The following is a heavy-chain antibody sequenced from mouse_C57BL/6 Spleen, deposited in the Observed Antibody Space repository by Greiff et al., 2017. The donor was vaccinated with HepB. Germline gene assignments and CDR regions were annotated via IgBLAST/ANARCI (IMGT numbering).Heavy chain of an antibody. J-gene: IGHJ1*03. Sequence: EVQLQQSGPELVKPGASVKISCKASGYTFTDYYMNWVKQSHGKSLEWIGDINPNNGGTSYNQKFKGKATLTVDKSSSTAYMELRSLTSEDSAVYYCAREGGILLLRWYFDVWGTGTTVTVSS. CDR2: INPNNGGT. CDR1: GYTFTDYY. CDR3: AREGGILLLRWYFDV. D-gene: IGHD1-1*01. V-gene: IGHV1-26*01.